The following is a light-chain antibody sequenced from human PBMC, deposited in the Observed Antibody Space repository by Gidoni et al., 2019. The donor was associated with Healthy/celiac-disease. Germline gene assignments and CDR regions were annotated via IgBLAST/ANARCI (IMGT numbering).Light chain of an antibody. CDR1: QCVSSY. CDR3: QQRSNWPPWT. J-gene: IGKJ1*01. V-gene: IGKV3-11*01. CDR2: DAS. Sequence: EIVLTQSPATLSLSPGERATLSCRASQCVSSYLAWYQQKPGQAPRLLIYDASNRATGIPARFSGSGSGTDFTLTISSLEPEDLAVYYCQQRSNWPPWTFGQGTKVEIK.